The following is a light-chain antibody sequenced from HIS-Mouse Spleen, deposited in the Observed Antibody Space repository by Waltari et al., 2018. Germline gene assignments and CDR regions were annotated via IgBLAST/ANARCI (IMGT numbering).Light chain of an antibody. Sequence: DIEMTQFPSSLSASVGDRVPITCKASQDISNYLNWYQQKPGKAPKLLIYDASNLETGVPSRFSGSGSGTDFTFTISSLQPEDIATYYCQQYDNLPLTFGGGTKVEIK. CDR3: QQYDNLPLT. CDR1: QDISNY. J-gene: IGKJ4*01. V-gene: IGKV1-33*01. CDR2: DAS.